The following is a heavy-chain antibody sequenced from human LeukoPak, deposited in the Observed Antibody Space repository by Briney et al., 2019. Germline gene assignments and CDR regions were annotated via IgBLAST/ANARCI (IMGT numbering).Heavy chain of an antibody. Sequence: PGGSLRLSCVISGFTFSSYEMNWVRQAPGKGLEWASYISSSGDTIYYADSVKGRFTISRDNAKNSLYLQMNSLRAEDTAVYYCARGRTYYDYVWGSSLDYWGQGTLVTVSS. D-gene: IGHD3-16*01. CDR3: ARGRTYYDYVWGSSLDY. CDR2: ISSSGDTI. J-gene: IGHJ4*02. V-gene: IGHV3-48*03. CDR1: GFTFSSYE.